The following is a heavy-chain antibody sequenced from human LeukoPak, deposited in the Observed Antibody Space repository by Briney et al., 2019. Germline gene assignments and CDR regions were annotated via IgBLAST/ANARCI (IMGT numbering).Heavy chain of an antibody. J-gene: IGHJ4*02. CDR1: GFTFSSYA. CDR3: ASVLDWFGELSHLFKNYFDY. Sequence: GRSLRLSCAASGFTFSSYAMHWVRQAPGKGLEWVAVISYDGSNKYYADSVKGRFTISRDNSKNTLYLQMNSLRAEDTAVYYCASVLDWFGELSHLFKNYFDYWGQGTLVTVSS. D-gene: IGHD3-10*01. CDR2: ISYDGSNK. V-gene: IGHV3-30*04.